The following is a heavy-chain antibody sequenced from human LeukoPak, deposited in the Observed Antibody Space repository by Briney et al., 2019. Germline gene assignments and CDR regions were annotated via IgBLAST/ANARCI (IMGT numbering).Heavy chain of an antibody. CDR3: ARVGIMITFGGASAPDY. CDR1: GYTFTSYY. CDR2: INPSGGST. J-gene: IGHJ4*02. Sequence: ASVEVSCKASGYTFTSYYMHWVRQAPGQGLEWMGLINPSGGSTSYAQKFQGRVTMTRDTSTSTVYMELSSLKSEDTAVYYCARVGIMITFGGASAPDYWGQGTLVTVSS. D-gene: IGHD3-16*01. V-gene: IGHV1-46*01.